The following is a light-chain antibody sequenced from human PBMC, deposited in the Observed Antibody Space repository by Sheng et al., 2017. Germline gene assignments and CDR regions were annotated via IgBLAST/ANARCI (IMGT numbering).Light chain of an antibody. V-gene: IGKV1-9*01. CDR1: QSVDKF. CDR2: AAS. J-gene: IGKJ4*01. Sequence: IQLTQSPSSLSASVGDRVTITCRASQSVDKFFAWYQQTPGKAPNLLISAASTLQSGVPSRFSGSGSGTDLTLTISDLQPEDVATYYCQQLLSYPLTFGGGTKVEIK. CDR3: QQLLSYPLT.